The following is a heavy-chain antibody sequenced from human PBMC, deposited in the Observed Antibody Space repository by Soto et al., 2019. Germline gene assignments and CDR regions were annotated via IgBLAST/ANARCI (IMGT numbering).Heavy chain of an antibody. D-gene: IGHD5-18*01. J-gene: IGHJ4*02. CDR3: ATGIGYSYGPPGY. Sequence: PSETLSLTCAVSGGSISSSNWWSWVRQPPGKGLEWIGEIYHSGSTNYNPSLRSRVTISVDTSKNQFSLKLNSVTAADTAVYYCATGIGYSYGPPGYWGQGTLVTVSS. CDR2: IYHSGST. CDR1: GGSISSSNW. V-gene: IGHV4-4*02.